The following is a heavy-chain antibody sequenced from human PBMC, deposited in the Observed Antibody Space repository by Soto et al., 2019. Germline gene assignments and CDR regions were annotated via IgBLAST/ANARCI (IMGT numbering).Heavy chain of an antibody. CDR1: GFTFNTYD. J-gene: IGHJ5*02. D-gene: IGHD2-21*01. CDR2: ITASSAYI. V-gene: IGHV3-21*01. CDR3: VRSGTARLLRHSWFDT. Sequence: EVQLVESGGALVKPGGFLRLSCAASGFTFNTYDMNWVRQAPGKGLEWVSSITASSAYIYYADSVRGRITISRDNAKNSLFLQMHSLRAEDTAVYYCVRSGTARLLRHSWFDTWGQGTLVTVSS.